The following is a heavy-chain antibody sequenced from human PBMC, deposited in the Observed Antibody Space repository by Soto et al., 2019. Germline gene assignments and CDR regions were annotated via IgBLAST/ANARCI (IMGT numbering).Heavy chain of an antibody. V-gene: IGHV4-4*02. J-gene: IGHJ4*02. Sequence: PSETLSLTCAVSGGSISSSNWWSWVRQPPGKGLEWIGEIYHSGSTNYNPSLKSRVTISVDKSKNQFSLKLSSVTAADTAVYYCARVKKIAAAGNFDYWGQGTLVTVSS. CDR3: ARVKKIAAAGNFDY. CDR2: IYHSGST. D-gene: IGHD6-13*01. CDR1: GGSISSSNW.